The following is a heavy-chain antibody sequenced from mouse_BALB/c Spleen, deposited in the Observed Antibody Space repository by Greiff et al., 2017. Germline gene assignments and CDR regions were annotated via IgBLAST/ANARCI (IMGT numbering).Heavy chain of an antibody. V-gene: IGHV2-9*02. J-gene: IGHJ4*01. CDR1: GFSLTSYG. Sequence: VKLQESGPGLVAPSQSLSITCTVSGFSLTSYGVHWVRQPPGKGLEWLGVIWAGGSTNYNSALMSRLSISKDNSTSQVFLKMNSLQTDDTAMYYSASGTSSSYDAMDYWGQGTSVTVSS. CDR2: IWAGGST. CDR3: ASGTSSSYDAMDY. D-gene: IGHD1-1*01.